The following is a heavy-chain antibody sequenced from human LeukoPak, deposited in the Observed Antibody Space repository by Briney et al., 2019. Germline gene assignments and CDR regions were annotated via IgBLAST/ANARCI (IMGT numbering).Heavy chain of an antibody. D-gene: IGHD1-26*01. Sequence: SETLSLTCTASGGCISSYYWSWIGQPPAKGLDGIGYIYYDGNTNYSPSLKSRVTMSVDTSKVLFALKVSSVTAADTAVYYCARGRSNYYGMDVWGQGTTVTVSS. J-gene: IGHJ6*02. CDR3: ARGRSNYYGMDV. CDR2: IYYDGNT. CDR1: GGCISSYY. V-gene: IGHV4-59*01.